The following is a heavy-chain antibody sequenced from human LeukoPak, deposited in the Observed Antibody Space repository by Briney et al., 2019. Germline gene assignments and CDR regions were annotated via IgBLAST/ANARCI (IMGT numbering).Heavy chain of an antibody. CDR3: ARDTSPIAAHPNWFDP. Sequence: GASVKVSCKASGYTFTSYYMHWVRQAPGQGLEWLGIINPSGGSTSYAQKFQGRVTMTRDTSTSTVYMELSSLRSEDTAVYYCARDTSPIAAHPNWFDPWGQGTLVTVSS. J-gene: IGHJ5*02. D-gene: IGHD6-6*01. V-gene: IGHV1-46*01. CDR2: INPSGGST. CDR1: GYTFTSYY.